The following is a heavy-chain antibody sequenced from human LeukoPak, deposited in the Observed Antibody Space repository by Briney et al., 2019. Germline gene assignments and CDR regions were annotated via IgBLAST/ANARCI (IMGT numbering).Heavy chain of an antibody. D-gene: IGHD1-14*01. CDR1: GYSISSGYY. J-gene: IGHJ4*02. Sequence: SETLSLTCTVSGYSISSGYYWGWIRQPPGKGLEWIGSIYHSGSTYYNPSLKSRVTISVDTSKNQFSLKLSSVTAADTAVYYCAKATGYLLWGQGTLVTVSS. V-gene: IGHV4-38-2*02. CDR2: IYHSGST. CDR3: AKATGYLL.